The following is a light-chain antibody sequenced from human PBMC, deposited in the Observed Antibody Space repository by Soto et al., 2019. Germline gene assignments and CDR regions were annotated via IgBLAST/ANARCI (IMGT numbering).Light chain of an antibody. CDR3: QQRSNWPPL. J-gene: IGKJ5*01. Sequence: EVVLTQSPATLSLSPGEGATLSCRASQSISSSYLSWYQQKPGQAPRLLIYGASTRATGIPARFSGSGSGTDFTLTISSLEPEDFAVYYCQQRSNWPPLFGQGTRLEIK. CDR1: QSISSSY. V-gene: IGKV3D-7*01. CDR2: GAS.